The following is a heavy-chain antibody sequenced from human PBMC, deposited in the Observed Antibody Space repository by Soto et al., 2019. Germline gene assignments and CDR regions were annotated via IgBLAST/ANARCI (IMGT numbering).Heavy chain of an antibody. Sequence: QVQLVQSGAEVKKPGASVKVSCKASGYTFTSYYMHWVRQAPGQGLEWMGIINPSGGSTSYAQKFQGRVTITADESTSTAYMELSSLRSEDTAVYYCARDHEGSWYYFDYWGQGTLVTVSS. CDR2: INPSGGST. CDR1: GYTFTSYY. J-gene: IGHJ4*02. CDR3: ARDHEGSWYYFDY. D-gene: IGHD6-13*01. V-gene: IGHV1-46*01.